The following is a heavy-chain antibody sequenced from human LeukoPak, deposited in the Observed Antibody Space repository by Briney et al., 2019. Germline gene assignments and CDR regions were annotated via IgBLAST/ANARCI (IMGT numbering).Heavy chain of an antibody. CDR1: GITFSSYD. Sequence: GGSLRLSCESSGITFSSYDMHWVRQAPGKGLEWVTFIRYDGSDKSYADSVKGRFTISRDNSKNIMYLQMRSLRTEDTAVYYCAKNRRPYGSGSRESFDYWGQGPLVTVSS. V-gene: IGHV3-30*02. J-gene: IGHJ4*02. CDR3: AKNRRPYGSGSRESFDY. CDR2: IRYDGSDK. D-gene: IGHD3-10*01.